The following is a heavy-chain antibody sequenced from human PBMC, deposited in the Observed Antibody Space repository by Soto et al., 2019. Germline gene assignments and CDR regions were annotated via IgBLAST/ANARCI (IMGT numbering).Heavy chain of an antibody. V-gene: IGHV3-48*03. D-gene: IGHD3-3*01. Sequence: GGSLRLSCAASGFTFSSYEMNWVRQAPGKGLEWVSYISSSGSTIYYADSVKGRFTISRDNAKNSLYLQMNSLRAEDTAVYYCARGAILRFLPHYNWFDPWGQGTLVTVS. CDR3: ARGAILRFLPHYNWFDP. CDR1: GFTFSSYE. CDR2: ISSSGSTI. J-gene: IGHJ5*02.